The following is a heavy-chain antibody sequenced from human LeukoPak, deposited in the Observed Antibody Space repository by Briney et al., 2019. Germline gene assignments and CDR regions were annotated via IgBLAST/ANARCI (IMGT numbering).Heavy chain of an antibody. CDR2: ISSSGSTI. D-gene: IGHD3-3*01. Sequence: PGGSLRLSCAASGFTFSSYEMKWVRQAPGKGLEWVSYISSSGSTIYYADSVKGRFTTPRDNAKNSLYRQMNSLRAEDTAVYYCARYLRVFPGVDYWAQGPLVTVSP. CDR3: ARYLRVFPGVDY. CDR1: GFTFSSYE. J-gene: IGHJ4*02. V-gene: IGHV3-48*03.